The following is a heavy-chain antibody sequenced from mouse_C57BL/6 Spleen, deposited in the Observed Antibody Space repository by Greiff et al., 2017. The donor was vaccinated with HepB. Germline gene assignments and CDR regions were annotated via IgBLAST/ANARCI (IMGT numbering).Heavy chain of an antibody. D-gene: IGHD2-3*01. J-gene: IGHJ2*01. V-gene: IGHV5-9-1*02. Sequence: DVMLVESGEGLVKPGGSLKLSCAASGFTFSSYAMSWVRQTPEKRLEWVAYISSGGDYIYYADTVKGRFTISRDNARNTLYLQMSSLKSEDTAMYYCTRVGIYDGYLFDYWGQGTTLTVSS. CDR3: TRVGIYDGYLFDY. CDR2: ISSGGDYI. CDR1: GFTFSSYA.